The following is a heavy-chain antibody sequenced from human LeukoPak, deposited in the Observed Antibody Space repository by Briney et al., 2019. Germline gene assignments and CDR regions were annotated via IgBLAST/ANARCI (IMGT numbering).Heavy chain of an antibody. CDR2: INAGNGNT. D-gene: IGHD2-15*01. J-gene: IGHJ4*02. CDR1: GYTFTSYA. V-gene: IGHV1-3*01. Sequence: ASVKVSCKASGYTFTSYAMHWVRQAPGQRLEWMGWINAGNGNTKYSQKFQGRVTITRDTSASTAYMELSSLRSEDTAEYYCARGGYYCSGGSCDFDYWGQGTLVTVSS. CDR3: ARGGYYCSGGSCDFDY.